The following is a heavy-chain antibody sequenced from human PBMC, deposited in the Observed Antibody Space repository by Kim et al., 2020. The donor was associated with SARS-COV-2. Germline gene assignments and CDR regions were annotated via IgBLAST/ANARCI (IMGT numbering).Heavy chain of an antibody. J-gene: IGHJ4*02. D-gene: IGHD6-13*01. V-gene: IGHV1-2*02. Sequence: YAQKFQGRVTMTRDTSISTAYMELSRLRSDDTAVYYCARSATIAAAGNVWGQGTLVTVSS. CDR3: ARSATIAAAGNV.